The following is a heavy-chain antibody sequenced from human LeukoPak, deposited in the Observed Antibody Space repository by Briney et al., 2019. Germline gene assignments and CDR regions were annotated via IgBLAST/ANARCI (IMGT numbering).Heavy chain of an antibody. D-gene: IGHD5-18*01. CDR2: ISGSSSFI. CDR1: GFTFSSYS. Sequence: PGGSLRLSCAASGFTFSSYSMTWVRQAPGKGLEWISSISGSSSFIYYADSVKGRFTTSRDNAENSLYLQINSLRAEDTAVYYCATLSGDSHGYDYWGLGTLVTVSS. CDR3: ATLSGDSHGYDY. V-gene: IGHV3-21*01. J-gene: IGHJ4*02.